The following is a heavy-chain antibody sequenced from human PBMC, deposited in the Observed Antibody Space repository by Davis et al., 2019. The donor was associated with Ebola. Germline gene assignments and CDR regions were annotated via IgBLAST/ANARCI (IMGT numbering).Heavy chain of an antibody. CDR2: IRSKAKSYAT. Sequence: GESLKISCAASGFTFSGSAMHWVRQASGKGLEWVGRIRSKAKSYATAYAASVKGRFTISRDDSKNTAYLQMNSLKTEDTAVYYCTGNYYDPQWGIDDYWGQGTLVTVSS. CDR1: GFTFSGSA. CDR3: TGNYYDPQWGIDDY. V-gene: IGHV3-73*01. D-gene: IGHD3-22*01. J-gene: IGHJ4*02.